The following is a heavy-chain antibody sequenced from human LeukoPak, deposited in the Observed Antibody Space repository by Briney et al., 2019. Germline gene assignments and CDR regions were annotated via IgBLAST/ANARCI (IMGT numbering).Heavy chain of an antibody. CDR3: AKLKSALIVVGA. Sequence: PGGSLRLSCAASGFTFSRSSLSWVRQAPGQGLEWVSSMSGAGDIAHYAESERGWFTISRDNSRNTLYLQMNSLRADDTAVYYCAKLKSALIVVGAWGQGIRVAVSS. CDR1: GFTFSRSS. CDR2: MSGAGDIA. J-gene: IGHJ5*02. D-gene: IGHD3-22*01. V-gene: IGHV3-23*01.